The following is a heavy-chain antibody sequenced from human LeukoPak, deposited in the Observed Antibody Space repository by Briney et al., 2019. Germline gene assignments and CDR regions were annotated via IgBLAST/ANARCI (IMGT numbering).Heavy chain of an antibody. CDR3: ARGKSVAAVDY. Sequence: PSETLSLTCTVSGGSISSAGYYWNWIRQHPTEGLEWIGHIYYTGRTTYNPSVKSRVTISVDTSKNLFSLKLSSVTAADTAVYYCARGKSVAAVDYWGQGTLVTVSS. CDR1: GGSISSAGYY. CDR2: IYYTGRT. D-gene: IGHD6-13*01. V-gene: IGHV4-31*03. J-gene: IGHJ4*02.